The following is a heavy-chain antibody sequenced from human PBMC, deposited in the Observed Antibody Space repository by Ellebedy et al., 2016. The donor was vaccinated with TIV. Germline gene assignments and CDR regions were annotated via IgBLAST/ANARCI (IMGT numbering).Heavy chain of an antibody. D-gene: IGHD3-10*01. CDR1: ELTVTSNF. V-gene: IGHV3-66*01. J-gene: IGHJ3*02. Sequence: GESLKISCAASELTVTSNFISWVRQAPGKGLAWVSTIAIDSTTYYADSVKGRFTISRDNSKTTLDIQMNSLRAEDTAVYYCARETYNDVDLKLWGIFDIWGQGTMVTVSS. CDR2: IAIDSTT. CDR3: ARETYNDVDLKLWGIFDI.